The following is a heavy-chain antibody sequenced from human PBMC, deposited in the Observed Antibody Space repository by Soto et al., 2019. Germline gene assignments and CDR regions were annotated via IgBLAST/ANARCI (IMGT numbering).Heavy chain of an antibody. CDR3: AREAPGGNYFDY. CDR2: IYSGDST. CDR1: GFTVSSNY. V-gene: IGHV3-66*01. J-gene: IGHJ4*02. Sequence: GGSLRLSCAASGFTVSSNYMSWVRQAPGKGLEWVSVIYSGDSTYYADSVKGRFTISRDNSKNTLYLQMNSLRAEDTAVYYCAREAPGGNYFDYWGQGTLVTVSS. D-gene: IGHD3-16*01.